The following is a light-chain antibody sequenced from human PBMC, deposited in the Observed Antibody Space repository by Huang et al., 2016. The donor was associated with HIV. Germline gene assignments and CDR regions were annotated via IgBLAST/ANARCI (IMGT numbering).Light chain of an antibody. J-gene: IGKJ3*01. Sequence: AIQMTQSPSSLSASVGDRVTISCRASQGMRNDLGWYQQKPGKAPKLLIYAASSLESGVPSRVSGSGSGTDFTLTISSLQPEDFATYYCLQDYNYPWTFGPGTKVDIK. CDR1: QGMRND. CDR3: LQDYNYPWT. V-gene: IGKV1-6*01. CDR2: AAS.